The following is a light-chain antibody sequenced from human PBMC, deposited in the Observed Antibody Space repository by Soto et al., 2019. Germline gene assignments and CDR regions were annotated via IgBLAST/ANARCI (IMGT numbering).Light chain of an antibody. CDR1: SGDVGVYNY. CDR2: DVN. Sequence: QSALTQPASVSGSPGQSITISCTGTSGDVGVYNYVSWYQQHPGKAPKLMIYDVNNRPSGVSERFSGSKSGNTASLTISGLQAEYEADYYCSSYTTSSTGVFGGGTKLTVL. V-gene: IGLV2-14*01. J-gene: IGLJ3*02. CDR3: SSYTTSSTGV.